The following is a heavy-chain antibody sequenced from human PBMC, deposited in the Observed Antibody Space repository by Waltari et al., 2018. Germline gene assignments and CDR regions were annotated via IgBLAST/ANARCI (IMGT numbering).Heavy chain of an antibody. Sequence: QVQLVQSGAEVTKPGASVNVPCKASGYTFTGYYMPWVRPAPGQGLEWMGWINPNSGGTKYAQKFQGRLSLTRDSSISSVFMELGRLGSDDTAIYYCARDFYDSRGNGAFDIWGQGTMLTVSS. J-gene: IGHJ3*02. CDR1: GYTFTGYY. D-gene: IGHD3-22*01. CDR2: INPNSGGT. V-gene: IGHV1-2*02. CDR3: ARDFYDSRGNGAFDI.